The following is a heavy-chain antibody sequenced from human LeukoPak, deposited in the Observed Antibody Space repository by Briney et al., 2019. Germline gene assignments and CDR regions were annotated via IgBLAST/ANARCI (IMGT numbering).Heavy chain of an antibody. V-gene: IGHV4-59*01. D-gene: IGHD3-3*02. Sequence: PSETLSLTCTVSGGSISSYYWTWIRQPPGKGLEWIGYINYRGSTNYNPSLKSRVTISVDTSKNQFSLKLRSVTAADTAVYFCARGTGQFWLRYMDVWGKGTTGTVSS. CDR1: GGSISSYY. CDR2: INYRGST. CDR3: ARGTGQFWLRYMDV. J-gene: IGHJ6*03.